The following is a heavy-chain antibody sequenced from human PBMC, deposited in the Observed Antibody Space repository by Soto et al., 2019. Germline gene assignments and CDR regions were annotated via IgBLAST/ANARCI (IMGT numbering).Heavy chain of an antibody. J-gene: IGHJ4*02. CDR1: GYTFMNYG. D-gene: IGHD2-8*01. V-gene: IGHV1-18*01. CDR2: ISPDKVNT. CDR3: AKTEGEWTQGVCYDY. Sequence: GASVKVSCKSSGYTFMNYGISWVRQAPGQGPEWVGWISPDKVNTYYAQNLQGRVTVTTDTSTSTVYMELRSLTYDDTAVYYCAKTEGEWTQGVCYDYWSQGTLDIVSS.